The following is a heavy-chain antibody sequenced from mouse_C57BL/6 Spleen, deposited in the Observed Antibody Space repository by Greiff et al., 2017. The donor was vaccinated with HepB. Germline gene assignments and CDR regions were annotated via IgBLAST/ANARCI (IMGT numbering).Heavy chain of an antibody. CDR1: GYTFTSYW. CDR2: IHPNSGST. CDR3: AREGSTIVTIRNFDY. J-gene: IGHJ2*01. V-gene: IGHV1-64*01. Sequence: QVQLQQPGAELVKPGASVKLSCKASGYTFTSYWMHWVKQRPGQGLEWIGMIHPNSGSTNYNEKFKSKATLTVDKSSSTAYMQLSSLTSEDSAVYYCAREGSTIVTIRNFDYWGQGTTLTVSS. D-gene: IGHD2-5*01.